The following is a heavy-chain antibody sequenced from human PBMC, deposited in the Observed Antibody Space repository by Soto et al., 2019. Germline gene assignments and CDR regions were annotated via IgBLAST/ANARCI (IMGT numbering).Heavy chain of an antibody. J-gene: IGHJ4*02. CDR1: GFTFSTYW. CDR3: TRDRGGGGGY. V-gene: IGHV3-74*01. CDR2: INEDGSTI. D-gene: IGHD3-16*01. Sequence: EVQLVESGGGLVQPGGSLRLSCAASGFTFSTYWMHWVRQAPGKGLVWVSRINEDGSTINYADSVKGRFTISRDNAKKALYREGNSRGAGDRVVYYCTRDRGGGGGYWGQGTLVTVSS.